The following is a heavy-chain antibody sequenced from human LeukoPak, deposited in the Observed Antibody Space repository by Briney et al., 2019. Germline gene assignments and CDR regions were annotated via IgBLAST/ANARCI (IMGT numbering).Heavy chain of an antibody. CDR1: GGSISSSNW. V-gene: IGHV4-4*02. CDR3: ARADSSSLNWFDP. Sequence: SETLSLTCAVSGGSISSSNWWSWVRQPPGKGLEWIGEIYHSGSTNYNPSLKSRVTISVDKSKNQFSLKLSSVTAADTAVYYCARADSSSLNWFDPWGQGILVTVSS. D-gene: IGHD6-13*01. J-gene: IGHJ5*02. CDR2: IYHSGST.